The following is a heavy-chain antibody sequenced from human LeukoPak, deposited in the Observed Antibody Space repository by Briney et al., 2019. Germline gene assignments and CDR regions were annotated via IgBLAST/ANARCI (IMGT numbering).Heavy chain of an antibody. V-gene: IGHV3-23*01. J-gene: IGHJ4*02. D-gene: IGHD6-19*01. Sequence: TGGSLRLSCAASGFTFSSYAMSWVRQAPGKGLEWVSAVSGSGSTTYYADSLKGRFTISRDNSKNTLYLQMNSLRTEDTAIYYCAKDHDGGWWGGTLIDSWGQGTLVTVSS. CDR1: GFTFSSYA. CDR2: VSGSGSTT. CDR3: AKDHDGGWWGGTLIDS.